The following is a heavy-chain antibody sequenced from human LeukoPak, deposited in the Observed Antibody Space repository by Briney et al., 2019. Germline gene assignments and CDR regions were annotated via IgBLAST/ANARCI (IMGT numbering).Heavy chain of an antibody. CDR1: GGSFSGYY. CDR2: INHSGST. CDR3: ARGSSRYYYDSSGHSY. J-gene: IGHJ4*02. D-gene: IGHD3-22*01. V-gene: IGHV4-34*01. Sequence: SETLSLTCAVYGGSFSGYYWSWIRQPPGKGLEWIGEINHSGSTNYNPSLKSRVTIPVDTSKNQFSLKLSSVTAADTAVYYCARGSSRYYYDSSGHSYWGQGTLVTVSS.